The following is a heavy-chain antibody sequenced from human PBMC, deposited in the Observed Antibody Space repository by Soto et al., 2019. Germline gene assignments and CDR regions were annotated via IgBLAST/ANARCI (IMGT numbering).Heavy chain of an antibody. Sequence: PGESLKISCQGSGYSFTGYWIGWVRQMPGKGLEWMGTIYPGDSDTRYSPSFQGQVTISADKSISTAYLQGSSLKASDTAMYYCARLAPHSYYYYGMDVWGQGATVTVSS. CDR2: IYPGDSDT. CDR1: GYSFTGYW. V-gene: IGHV5-51*01. CDR3: ARLAPHSYYYYGMDV. J-gene: IGHJ6*02. D-gene: IGHD3-3*02.